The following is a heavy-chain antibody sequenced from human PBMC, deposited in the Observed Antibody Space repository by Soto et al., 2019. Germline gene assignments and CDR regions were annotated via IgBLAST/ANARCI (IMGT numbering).Heavy chain of an antibody. J-gene: IGHJ4*02. V-gene: IGHV4-34*01. CDR2: INHSGST. CDR3: ARGQYYDFWSGYLLPFDY. Sequence: SETLSLTCAVYGGSFSGYHWSWIRQPPGKGLEWIGEINHSGSTNYNPSLKSRVTISVDTSKNQFSLKLSSVTAADTAVYYCARGQYYDFWSGYLLPFDYWGQGTLVTVSS. D-gene: IGHD3-3*01. CDR1: GGSFSGYH.